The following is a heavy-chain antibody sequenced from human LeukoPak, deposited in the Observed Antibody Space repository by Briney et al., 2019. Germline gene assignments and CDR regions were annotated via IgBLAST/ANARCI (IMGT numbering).Heavy chain of an antibody. CDR2: IYYSGST. Sequence: PSETLSLTCTVSGGSISSSSYYWGWIRQPPGKGLEWIGSIYYSGSTYYNPSLKSRVTISVDTSKNQFSLKLSSVTAADTAVYYCARDGMGATSDYWGQGTLVTVSS. V-gene: IGHV4-39*07. CDR1: GGSISSSSYY. CDR3: ARDGMGATSDY. D-gene: IGHD1-26*01. J-gene: IGHJ4*02.